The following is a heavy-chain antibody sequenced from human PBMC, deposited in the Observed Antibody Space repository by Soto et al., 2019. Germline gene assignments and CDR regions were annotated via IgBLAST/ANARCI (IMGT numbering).Heavy chain of an antibody. CDR1: RDTFTSYY. CDR2: INPHGGST. CDR3: ARSSGGNFGIIIEGTNWFAP. V-gene: IGHV1-46*01. D-gene: IGHD1-26*01. Sequence: ASVKVSCKAPRDTFTSYYINWVRQAPGQGLEWMGVINPHGGSTAYAQKFKGRVTLTIDTSASTVYMEVSSLTSEDTAMYYCARSSGGNFGIIIEGTNWFAPWGQGTQVTVSS. J-gene: IGHJ5*02.